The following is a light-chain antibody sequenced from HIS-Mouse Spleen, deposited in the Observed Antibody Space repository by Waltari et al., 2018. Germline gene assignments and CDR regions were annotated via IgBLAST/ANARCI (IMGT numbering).Light chain of an antibody. CDR3: SSYTSSSTPYV. V-gene: IGLV2-14*01. Sequence: QSALTQPASVSGSPGQSITIYCTGTSSDVGGYNYVPWYQQHQGKAPKLMIYEVSNRPSGVSNRFSGSKSGNTASLTISGLQAEDEADYYCSSYTSSSTPYVFGTGTKVTVL. CDR1: SSDVGGYNY. CDR2: EVS. J-gene: IGLJ1*01.